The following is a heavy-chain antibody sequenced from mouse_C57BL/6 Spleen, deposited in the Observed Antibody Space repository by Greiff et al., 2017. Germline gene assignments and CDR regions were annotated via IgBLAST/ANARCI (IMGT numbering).Heavy chain of an antibody. D-gene: IGHD1-1*01. J-gene: IGHJ3*01. CDR2: IYPGDGDT. V-gene: IGHV1-82*01. CDR1: GYAFSSSW. CDR3: ARSYYYGSSLFAY. Sequence: VQLQQPGPELVKPGASVKISCKASGYAFSSSWMNWVKQRPGKGLEWIGRIYPGDGDTNYNGKFKGKATLTADKSTSTAYMQLSSLTAEDSAVYFCARSYYYGSSLFAYWGQGTLVTVSA.